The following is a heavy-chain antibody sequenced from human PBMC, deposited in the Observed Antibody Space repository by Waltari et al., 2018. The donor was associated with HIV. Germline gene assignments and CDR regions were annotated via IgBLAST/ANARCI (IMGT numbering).Heavy chain of an antibody. CDR1: GFSVSNHW. CDR3: ARASHYIEFSTFDGDYYFDV. CDR2: LNSDGSSR. D-gene: IGHD2-15*01. V-gene: IGHV3-74*01. Sequence: VQLVESGGGSIKTGGSLRLSCTASGFSVSNHWMDWVRQGPGQGLVWVARLNSDGSSRNYADAVKGRFVISRDNARNTVYLQLNSLRVEDTAMYFCARASHYIEFSTFDGDYYFDVWGRGTRVTVSS. J-gene: IGHJ4*02.